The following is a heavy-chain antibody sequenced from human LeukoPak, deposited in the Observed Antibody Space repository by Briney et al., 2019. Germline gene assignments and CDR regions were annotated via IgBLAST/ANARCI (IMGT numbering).Heavy chain of an antibody. Sequence: QPGGSLRLSCAASGFTFSSYWMSWVRQAPGKGLEWVANIKQDGSEKYYVDSVKGRFTISRDNAKNSLYLQMNSLRAEDTAVYYCARPIAARPLNWFDPWGQGTLVTVSS. CDR1: GFTFSSYW. J-gene: IGHJ5*02. CDR3: ARPIAARPLNWFDP. V-gene: IGHV3-7*01. CDR2: IKQDGSEK. D-gene: IGHD6-6*01.